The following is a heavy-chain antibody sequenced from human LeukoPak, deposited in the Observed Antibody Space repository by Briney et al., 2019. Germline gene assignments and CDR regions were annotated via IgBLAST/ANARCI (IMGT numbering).Heavy chain of an antibody. Sequence: PSETLSLTCTVSGYSISSGYYWGWIRQPPGKGLEWIGSIYHSGSTHYNPSLKSRATISVDTSKNQFSLKLSSVTAADTAVYYCARDLWFGEKTLDYWGQGTLVTVSS. CDR1: GYSISSGYY. CDR2: IYHSGST. CDR3: ARDLWFGEKTLDY. J-gene: IGHJ4*02. V-gene: IGHV4-38-2*02. D-gene: IGHD3-10*01.